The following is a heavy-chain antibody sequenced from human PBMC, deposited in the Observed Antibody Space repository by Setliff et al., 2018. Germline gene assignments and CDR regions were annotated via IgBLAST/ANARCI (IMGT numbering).Heavy chain of an antibody. J-gene: IGHJ6*02. Sequence: WASVKVSCKASGYTFTSYGSSLVRQAPGQGLEWMGWISAYNGNTNYAQKLQGRVTMTTDTSTSTAYMELRSLRSDDTAVYYCARVGSSSWLHPDVYYYYGMDVWGQGTTVTVSS. CDR1: GYTFTSYG. CDR3: ARVGSSSWLHPDVYYYYGMDV. D-gene: IGHD6-13*01. V-gene: IGHV1-18*01. CDR2: ISAYNGNT.